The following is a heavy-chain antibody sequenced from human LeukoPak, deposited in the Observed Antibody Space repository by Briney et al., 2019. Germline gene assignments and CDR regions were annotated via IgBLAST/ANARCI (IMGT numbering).Heavy chain of an antibody. CDR1: GFSFSDYA. Sequence: GGSLRLSCAASGFSFSDYAMIWVRQAPGKGLQWVAGIRGSATKTYYSDSVEGRFTISRDNSKSTVFLQMTNLRAEDTAVYYCAKDTKTEYGTSYLNWFDPWGQGTLVTVSS. CDR2: IRGSATKT. V-gene: IGHV3-23*01. D-gene: IGHD6-13*01. J-gene: IGHJ5*02. CDR3: AKDTKTEYGTSYLNWFDP.